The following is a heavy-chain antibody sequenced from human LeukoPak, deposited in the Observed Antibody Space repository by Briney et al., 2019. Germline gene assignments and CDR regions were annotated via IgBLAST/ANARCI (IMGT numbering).Heavy chain of an antibody. D-gene: IGHD3-10*01. CDR3: AREFSMVPNGYFDF. CDR1: GYTFTSYG. V-gene: IGHV1-18*01. J-gene: IGHJ4*02. CDR2: ISAYNGNT. Sequence: ASVKVSCKASGYTFTSYGITWVRLAPGQGLEWMGWISAYNGNTNYAQMFQGRVTMTRDTSTSTVYMELSSLRSEDTAVYYCAREFSMVPNGYFDFWGQGTLVTVSS.